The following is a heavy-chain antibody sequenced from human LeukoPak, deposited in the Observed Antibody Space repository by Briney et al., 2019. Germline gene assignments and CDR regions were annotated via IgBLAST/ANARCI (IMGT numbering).Heavy chain of an antibody. CDR2: VWYDGSND. D-gene: IGHD5-24*01. J-gene: IGHJ4*02. V-gene: IGHV3-33*01. Sequence: GGSLRLSCAASGFTFSDYGMHWVRQAPGKGLEWVAVVWYDGSNDCYVDSVKGRFTISRDNSKNTLYLQMSSLRAEDTAMYYCARGEMATTKILFDYWGQGALVTVSS. CDR3: ARGEMATTKILFDY. CDR1: GFTFSDYG.